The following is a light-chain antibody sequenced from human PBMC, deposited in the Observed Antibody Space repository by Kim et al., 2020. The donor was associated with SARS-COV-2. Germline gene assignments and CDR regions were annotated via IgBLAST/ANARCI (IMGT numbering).Light chain of an antibody. CDR1: NIGSKS. V-gene: IGLV3-21*04. CDR3: QVWDSSSDHRV. CDR2: YDS. J-gene: IGLJ3*02. Sequence: APGKTGRMYWGGNNIGSKSVLWYQQKPGQAPVLVIYYDSDRPSGIPERFSGCNSGNTATLTISRVEAGDEADYYFQVWDSSSDHRVFGGGTQLTVL.